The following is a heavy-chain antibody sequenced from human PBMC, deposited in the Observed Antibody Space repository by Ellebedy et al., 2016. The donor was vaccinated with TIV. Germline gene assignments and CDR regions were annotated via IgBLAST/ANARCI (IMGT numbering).Heavy chain of an antibody. Sequence: AASVKVSCKASGYTFTGYYFHWVRQAPGQGLEWMGYISYNGGDTNYAQKFQGRVTMTTDTSITPAYMDLGRLTSDDTAIYYCARVPGNWNDNKHFNYWGQGTLVTVSS. CDR2: ISYNGGDT. J-gene: IGHJ4*02. V-gene: IGHV1-2*02. CDR1: GYTFTGYY. CDR3: ARVPGNWNDNKHFNY. D-gene: IGHD1-1*01.